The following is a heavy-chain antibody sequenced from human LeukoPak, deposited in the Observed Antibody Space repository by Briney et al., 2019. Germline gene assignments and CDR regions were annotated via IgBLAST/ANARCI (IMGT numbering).Heavy chain of an antibody. V-gene: IGHV1-18*01. CDR3: ARGSSTSIVGGAFDI. D-gene: IGHD1-26*01. Sequence: ASVKVSCKASGYTFTSYGISWVRQAPGQGLEWMGWTSAYNGNTNYAQKLQGRVTMTTDTSTSTAYMELRSLRSEDTAVYYCARGSSTSIVGGAFDIWGQGTMVTVSS. CDR1: GYTFTSYG. CDR2: TSAYNGNT. J-gene: IGHJ3*02.